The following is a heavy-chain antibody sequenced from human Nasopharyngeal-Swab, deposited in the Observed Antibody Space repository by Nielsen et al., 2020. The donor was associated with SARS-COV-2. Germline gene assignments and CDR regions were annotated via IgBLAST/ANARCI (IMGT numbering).Heavy chain of an antibody. CDR1: GFTFSSYA. CDR2: ISYDGSNK. D-gene: IGHD3-22*01. V-gene: IGHV3-30*04. J-gene: IGHJ4*02. CDR3: ARDGRIGSWRVYDSSGGFDY. Sequence: GGSLRLSCAASGFTFSSYAMHWVRQAPGKGLEWVAVISYDGSNKYYADSVKGRFTISRDNSKNTLYLQMNSLRAEDTAVYYCARDGRIGSWRVYDSSGGFDYWGQGTLVTVSS.